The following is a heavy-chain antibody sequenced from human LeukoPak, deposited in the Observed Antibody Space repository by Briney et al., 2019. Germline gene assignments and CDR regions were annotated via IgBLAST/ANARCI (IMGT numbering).Heavy chain of an antibody. Sequence: ASVKVSCKASGYTFTGYYMHWVRQAPGQGLEWMGWINPHTGGTNYAQKFQGRVTMTRDASISTAYMELSRLRSDDTAVYYCARPYCGGGSCHDYFDYWGQGTLVTVSP. D-gene: IGHD2-15*01. CDR1: GYTFTGYY. CDR3: ARPYCGGGSCHDYFDY. V-gene: IGHV1-2*02. J-gene: IGHJ4*02. CDR2: INPHTGGT.